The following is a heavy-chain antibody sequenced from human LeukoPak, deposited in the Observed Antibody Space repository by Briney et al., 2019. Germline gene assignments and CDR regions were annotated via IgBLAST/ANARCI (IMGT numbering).Heavy chain of an antibody. D-gene: IGHD6-19*01. CDR3: AREVAVAGTSGWFDP. Sequence: EASVKVSCKASGYTFTRYYMHWVRQAPGQGLEWMGWINPNSGGTNYAQKFQGRVTMTRDTSISTAYMELSRLRSDDTAVYYCAREVAVAGTSGWFDPWGQGTLVTVSS. J-gene: IGHJ5*02. CDR2: INPNSGGT. CDR1: GYTFTRYY. V-gene: IGHV1-2*02.